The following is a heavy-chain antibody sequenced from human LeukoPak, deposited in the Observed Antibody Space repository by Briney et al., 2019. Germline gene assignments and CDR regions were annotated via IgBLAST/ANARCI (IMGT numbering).Heavy chain of an antibody. J-gene: IGHJ6*03. Sequence: GGSLRLSCAASGFTFNNFGMHWVRQAPGKGLEWVAFIRYDGSNDCYADSVKGRFTISRDNSKDTLYLQMNTLRSEDTAVYYCAKNYGGRGSGYYYYMDVWGKGTTVTISS. D-gene: IGHD4-23*01. CDR1: GFTFNNFG. CDR2: IRYDGSND. CDR3: AKNYGGRGSGYYYYMDV. V-gene: IGHV3-30*02.